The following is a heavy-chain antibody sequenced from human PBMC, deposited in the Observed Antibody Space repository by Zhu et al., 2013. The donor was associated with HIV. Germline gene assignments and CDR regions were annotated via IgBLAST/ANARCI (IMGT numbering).Heavy chain of an antibody. CDR3: ATQRGQYCTTSSCQPSGRIDP. V-gene: IGHV1-69*01. CDR1: GGTFSSYA. CDR2: IIPIFGTA. Sequence: QVQLVQSGAEVKKPGSSVKVSCKASGGTFSSYAISWVRQAPGQGLEWMGGIIPIFGTANYAQKFQGRVTITADESTSTAYMELSSLRSDDTAVYYCATQRGQYCTTSSCQPSGRIDPWGQGTLVTVSS. D-gene: IGHD2-2*01. J-gene: IGHJ5*02.